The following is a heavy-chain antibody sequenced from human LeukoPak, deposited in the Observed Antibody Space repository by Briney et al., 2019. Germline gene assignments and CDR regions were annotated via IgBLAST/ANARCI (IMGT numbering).Heavy chain of an antibody. CDR3: ARTIVAPTTYYDY. D-gene: IGHD1-1*01. CDR2: INHSGST. V-gene: IGHV4-34*01. J-gene: IGHJ4*02. CDR1: GGSFSGYY. Sequence: SETLSLTCAVYGGSFSGYYWSWIRQPPGKGLEWIGKINHSGSTNYNPSLKSRVTISVDTSKNQFSLKLSSVTAADTAVYYCARTIVAPTTYYDYWGQGTLVTVSS.